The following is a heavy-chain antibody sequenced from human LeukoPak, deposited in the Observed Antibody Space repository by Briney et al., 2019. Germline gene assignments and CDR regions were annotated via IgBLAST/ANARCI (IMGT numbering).Heavy chain of an antibody. CDR1: GGSLSSGGYY. CDR3: ARVDYDFWSGYRYFDY. J-gene: IGHJ4*02. D-gene: IGHD3-3*01. CDR2: IYYSGST. V-gene: IGHV4-31*03. Sequence: SETLSLTCTVSGGSLSSGGYYWSWIRQHPGKGLEWIGYIYYSGSTYYNPSLKSRVTISVDTSKNQFSLKLSSVTAADTAVYYCARVDYDFWSGYRYFDYWGQGTLVTVSS.